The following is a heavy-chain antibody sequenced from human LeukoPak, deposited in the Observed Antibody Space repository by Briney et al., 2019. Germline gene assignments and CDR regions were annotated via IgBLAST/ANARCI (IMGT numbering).Heavy chain of an antibody. CDR1: GFTFSSNG. CDR3: ARDVGSSGLSS. CDR2: IWYDGSNK. D-gene: IGHD6-19*01. J-gene: IGHJ5*02. V-gene: IGHV3-33*01. Sequence: GGSLRLSCAASGFTFSSNGMHWVRQAPGKGLEWVAVIWYDGSNKYYADSVKGRFTISRDNPKNTLYLQMNSLRAEDTAVYCCARDVGSSGLSSWGQGILVTVSS.